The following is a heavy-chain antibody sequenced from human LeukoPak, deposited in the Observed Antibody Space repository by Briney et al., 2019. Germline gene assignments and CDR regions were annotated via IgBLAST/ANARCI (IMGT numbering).Heavy chain of an antibody. CDR3: ARVSSDTWRYFDF. CDR1: GFTFTDHY. V-gene: IGHV3-72*01. Sequence: GGSLRLSCAASGFTFTDHYMEWVRQAPGEGLEWVGRIRYKADRYTTEYAASVKGTFTILRDDSKNLLYLQMNSLKSEDTAVYYCARVSSDTWRYFDFWGQGTLVTVSP. J-gene: IGHJ4*02. D-gene: IGHD5/OR15-5a*01. CDR2: IRYKADRYTT.